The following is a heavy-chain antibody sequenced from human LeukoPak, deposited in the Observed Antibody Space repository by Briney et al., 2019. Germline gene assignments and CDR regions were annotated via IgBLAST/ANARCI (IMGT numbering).Heavy chain of an antibody. CDR3: ARDSGRILTYYYYLDV. CDR2: IYYSGST. J-gene: IGHJ6*03. CDR1: GGSISSYY. D-gene: IGHD4/OR15-4a*01. V-gene: IGHV4-59*01. Sequence: SETLSLTCTVSGGSISSYYWSWIRQPPGKGLEWIGYIYYSGSTNYNPSLKSRVTISVDTSKNQFSLKLSSVTAADTAVYYCARDSGRILTYYYYLDVWGKGTTVTVSS.